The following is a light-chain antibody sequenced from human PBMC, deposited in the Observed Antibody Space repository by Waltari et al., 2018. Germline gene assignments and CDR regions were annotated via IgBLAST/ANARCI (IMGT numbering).Light chain of an antibody. J-gene: IGLJ2*01. Sequence: QSALTQPASVSGSPGPSISSSCTGISRAVGGYNAVSWYQRLPGTAPKLIIYDVGNRPSGVSNRFSGSKSGNTASLIISGLQADDEADYYCCSYTRSGSLVFGGGTKLTVL. CDR3: CSYTRSGSLV. V-gene: IGLV2-14*03. CDR1: SRAVGGYNA. CDR2: DVG.